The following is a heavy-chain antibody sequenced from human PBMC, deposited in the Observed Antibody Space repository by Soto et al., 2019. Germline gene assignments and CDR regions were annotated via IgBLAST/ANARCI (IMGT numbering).Heavy chain of an antibody. V-gene: IGHV3-33*01. CDR1: GFTFTTYG. CDR3: ARWTYYDSSGYYYVFDY. J-gene: IGHJ4*02. CDR2: MWFDGKHQ. Sequence: PGGSLRLSCAASGFTFTTYGMHWVRQAPGKGLEWVAVMWFDGKHQYYADTVKGRFTISRDNSKNTLYLQMNSLRADDTSLYYFARWTYYDSSGYYYVFDYWGQGTLVTVSS. D-gene: IGHD3-22*01.